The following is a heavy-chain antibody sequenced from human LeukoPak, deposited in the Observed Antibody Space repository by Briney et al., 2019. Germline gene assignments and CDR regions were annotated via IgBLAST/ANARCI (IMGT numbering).Heavy chain of an antibody. V-gene: IGHV4-59*12. Sequence: PSETLSLTCTVSGGSISSYYWSWIRQPPGKGLEWIGSIYYSGSTYYNPSLKSRVTISVDTSKNQFSLKLSSVTAADTAVYYCARERWAAAGSFFDYWGQGTLVTVSS. CDR1: GGSISSYY. CDR3: ARERWAAAGSFFDY. CDR2: IYYSGST. J-gene: IGHJ4*02. D-gene: IGHD6-13*01.